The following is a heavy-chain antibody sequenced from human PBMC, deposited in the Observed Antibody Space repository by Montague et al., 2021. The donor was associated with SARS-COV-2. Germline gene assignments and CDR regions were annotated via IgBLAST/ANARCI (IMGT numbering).Heavy chain of an antibody. Sequence: SETRSLTCTVAGDSISSSTYYWGWVRQPPGKGLEWIGSFFYNGATHYNPSLKSRVTISVDTSKNQFSLKLNSVTAADTAVYYCARCRLRNLCDYWGQGTLVTASA. D-gene: IGHD4-17*01. V-gene: IGHV4-39*01. J-gene: IGHJ4*02. CDR2: FFYNGAT. CDR3: ARCRLRNLCDY. CDR1: GDSISSSTYY.